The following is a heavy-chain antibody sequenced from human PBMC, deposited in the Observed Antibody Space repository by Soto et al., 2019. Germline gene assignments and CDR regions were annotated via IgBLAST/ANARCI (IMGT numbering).Heavy chain of an antibody. Sequence: ASVKVSCKASGYTFTSYYMHWARQAPGQGLEWMGIINPSGGSTSYAQKFQGRVTMTRDTSTSTVYMELSSLGSEDTAVYYCARALGFGPPLLGYCSGGSCYGAFDIWGQGTMVTVSS. CDR1: GYTFTSYY. J-gene: IGHJ3*02. CDR3: ARALGFGPPLLGYCSGGSCYGAFDI. D-gene: IGHD2-15*01. V-gene: IGHV1-46*01. CDR2: INPSGGST.